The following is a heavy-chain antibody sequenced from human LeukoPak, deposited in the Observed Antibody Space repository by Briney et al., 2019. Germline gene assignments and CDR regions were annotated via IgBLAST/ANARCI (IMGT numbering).Heavy chain of an antibody. CDR3: ARDTTHTHYGDAFDL. D-gene: IGHD4-17*01. Sequence: PGGSLRLSCAGSGSTFSTYWMSWVRQAPGKGLEWVGNINQDGSEKNFVDSVKGRFTISRDNAKNSLYLQLNRLRVEDTATYFCARDTTHTHYGDAFDLWGQGTLVAVSS. J-gene: IGHJ3*01. CDR1: GSTFSTYW. CDR2: INQDGSEK. V-gene: IGHV3-7*01.